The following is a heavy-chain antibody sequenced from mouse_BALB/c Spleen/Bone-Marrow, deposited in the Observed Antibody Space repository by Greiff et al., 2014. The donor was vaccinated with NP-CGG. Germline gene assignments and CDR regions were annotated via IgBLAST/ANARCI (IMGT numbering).Heavy chain of an antibody. Sequence: DVKLQESGGGLVKPGGSLKLSCAASGFTFSDYYMYWVRQTPEKRLEWVATISDGGSCTYYPDSVKGRFTISRDNVKNNLYLQMSSLKSEDTAMYYCARGPHDDDMDYWGQGTSVTVSS. J-gene: IGHJ4*01. D-gene: IGHD2-3*01. CDR3: ARGPHDDDMDY. CDR2: ISDGGSCT. V-gene: IGHV5-4*02. CDR1: GFTFSDYY.